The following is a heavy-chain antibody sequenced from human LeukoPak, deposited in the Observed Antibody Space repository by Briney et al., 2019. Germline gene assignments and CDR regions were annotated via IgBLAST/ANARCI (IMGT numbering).Heavy chain of an antibody. D-gene: IGHD3-16*01. CDR2: ISSSGSTI. CDR1: GFTFSSYE. J-gene: IGHJ3*02. CDR3: ARVPVWGSVNDAFDI. Sequence: GGSLRLSCAASGFTFSSYEMNWVRQAPGKGLEWVSYISSSGSTIYYADSVKGRFTISRDNAKNSLYLQMNSLRAEDTAVYYCARVPVWGSVNDAFDIWGQGTMVTVSS. V-gene: IGHV3-48*03.